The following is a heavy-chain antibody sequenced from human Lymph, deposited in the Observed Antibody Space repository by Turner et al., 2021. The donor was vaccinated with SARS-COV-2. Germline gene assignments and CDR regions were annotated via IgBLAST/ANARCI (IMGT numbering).Heavy chain of an antibody. CDR3: ARDFREGAFDI. Sequence: EVHLVESGGGLVQPGGSLSLSCAASGVLVSRNYMSWVRKAPGKGLEWVSVIYSGGSTYYADSVKGRFTISRDNSKNTLFLQMNSLRAEDTAVYYCARDFREGAFDIWGQGTMVTISS. D-gene: IGHD3-10*01. J-gene: IGHJ3*02. V-gene: IGHV3-66*01. CDR2: IYSGGST. CDR1: GVLVSRNY.